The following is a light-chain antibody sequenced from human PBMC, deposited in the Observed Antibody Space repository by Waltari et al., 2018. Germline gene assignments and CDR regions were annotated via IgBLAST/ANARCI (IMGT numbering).Light chain of an antibody. CDR2: DNY. Sequence: QSVLTQPPSVSGAPGQRVTISCTGSSSNIGAGSDVHWYQHLPSTAPKLLIYDNYNRPSGVADRFSASKSGTSATLTITGLQAEEEADYYCQSYDSLSDSYVFGTGTKVTVL. CDR3: QSYDSLSDSYV. CDR1: SSNIGAGSD. J-gene: IGLJ1*01. V-gene: IGLV1-40*01.